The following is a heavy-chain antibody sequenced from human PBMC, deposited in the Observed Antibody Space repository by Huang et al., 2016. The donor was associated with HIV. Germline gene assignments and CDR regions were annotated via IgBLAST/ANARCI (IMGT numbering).Heavy chain of an antibody. CDR1: CFTFNKYA. Sequence: EVKVLESGGGLVQPGGALRLSCVASCFTFNKYAMSWVRQARGQGLAWVSLISGNGNKTYYADSVKGRFTISRDNSKNTVYLQMNSLRAEDAALYHCTVLLDYWGQGTPVTVSS. CDR2: ISGNGNKT. V-gene: IGHV3-23*01. J-gene: IGHJ4*02. CDR3: TVLLDY.